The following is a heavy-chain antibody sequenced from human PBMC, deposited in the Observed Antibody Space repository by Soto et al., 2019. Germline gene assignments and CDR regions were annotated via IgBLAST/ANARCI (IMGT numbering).Heavy chain of an antibody. CDR2: ISYDGSNK. Sequence: GGSLRLSCAASGFTFSSYGMHRVRQAPGKGLEWVAVISYDGSNKYYADSAKGRFTISRDNSKNTLYLQMNSLRAEDTAVYYCAKDSEWLSHGGLDYWGQGTLVTVSS. D-gene: IGHD6-19*01. CDR3: AKDSEWLSHGGLDY. V-gene: IGHV3-30*18. CDR1: GFTFSSYG. J-gene: IGHJ4*02.